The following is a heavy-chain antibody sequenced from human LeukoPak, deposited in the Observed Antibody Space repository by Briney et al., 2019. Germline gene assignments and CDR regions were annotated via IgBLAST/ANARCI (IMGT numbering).Heavy chain of an antibody. CDR3: ANNLYCASASCL. V-gene: IGHV3-21*01. D-gene: IGHD2-2*01. CDR1: GFIFSDYT. Sequence: GGSLRLSCAASGFIFSDYTMNWVRQAPGKGMEWVSSISPDSSYILYADSVKGRFTISRDNAKNSLYLQMNSLKVEDTATYYCANNLYCASASCLWGQGTLVSVSS. J-gene: IGHJ4*02. CDR2: ISPDSSYI.